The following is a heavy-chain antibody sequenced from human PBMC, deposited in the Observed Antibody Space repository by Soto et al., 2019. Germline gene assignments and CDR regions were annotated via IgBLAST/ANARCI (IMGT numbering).Heavy chain of an antibody. CDR3: VCYGDHPLVVFDQ. CDR1: GFTFSSYT. D-gene: IGHD4-17*01. Sequence: EVQLLESGGGLVQPGGSLRLSCAASGFTFSSYTMSWVRQAPGKGLEWVSPISGSGVSTYYPDSVKGRFTISRDKSEKTVYLQVNNWRAEDTAVYYCVCYGDHPLVVFDQWGHGTVVNVSS. CDR2: ISGSGVST. V-gene: IGHV3-23*01. J-gene: IGHJ4*01.